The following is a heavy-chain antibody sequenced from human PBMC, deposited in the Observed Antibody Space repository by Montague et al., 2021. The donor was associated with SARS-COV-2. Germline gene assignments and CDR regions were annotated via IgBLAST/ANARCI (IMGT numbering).Heavy chain of an antibody. CDR3: ARDRDSSGWFDY. J-gene: IGHJ4*02. D-gene: IGHD6-19*01. V-gene: IGHV3-21*01. CDR2: ISSSSSYI. CDR1: GFTFSSYS. Sequence: SLSLSCPASGFTFSSYSMNWVRQAPGKGLEWVSSISSSSSYIYYADSVKGRFTISRDNAKNSLYLQMNSLRAEDTAVYYCARDRDSSGWFDYWGQGTLVTVSS.